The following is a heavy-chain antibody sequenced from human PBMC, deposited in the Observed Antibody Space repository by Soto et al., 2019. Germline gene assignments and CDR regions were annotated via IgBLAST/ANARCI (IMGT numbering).Heavy chain of an antibody. J-gene: IGHJ4*02. CDR2: IGSSGGDT. Sequence: EVRLLESGGGLVHPGGSLRLSCAASGFIFNNYAMTWVRQAPGKGLEWVSAIGSSGGDTYYADSVKGRFTISRDNSKKTLYLRMSSLRAEDTAVYYCAKDWSADYWGQGTLVTVSS. D-gene: IGHD1-1*01. CDR3: AKDWSADY. V-gene: IGHV3-23*01. CDR1: GFIFNNYA.